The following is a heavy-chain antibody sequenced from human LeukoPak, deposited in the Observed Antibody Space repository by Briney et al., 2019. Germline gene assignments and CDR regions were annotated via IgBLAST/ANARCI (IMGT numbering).Heavy chain of an antibody. Sequence: SETLSLTCTVSGGSISSYYWSWIRQPPGKGLEWIGYIYYSGSTNYNPSPKSRVTISVDTSKNQFSLKLSSVTAADTAVYYCARDPMIEAFDIWGQGTMVTVSS. CDR1: GGSISSYY. D-gene: IGHD3-22*01. V-gene: IGHV4-59*01. CDR2: IYYSGST. CDR3: ARDPMIEAFDI. J-gene: IGHJ3*02.